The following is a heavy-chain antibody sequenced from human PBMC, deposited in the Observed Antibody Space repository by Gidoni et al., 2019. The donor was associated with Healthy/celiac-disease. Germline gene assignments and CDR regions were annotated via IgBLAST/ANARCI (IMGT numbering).Heavy chain of an antibody. J-gene: IGHJ4*02. Sequence: QVQLQQWGAGLLKPSETLSLTCAVYGGSFRGYYWSWIRQPPGKGLEWIGAINHSGSTNYTPSLKSRVTISVDTSKNQFSLKLSSVTAADTAVYYCARGWTGYSGFDDYWGQGTLVTVSS. CDR3: ARGWTGYSGFDDY. V-gene: IGHV4-34*01. D-gene: IGHD3-9*01. CDR1: GGSFRGYY. CDR2: INHSGST.